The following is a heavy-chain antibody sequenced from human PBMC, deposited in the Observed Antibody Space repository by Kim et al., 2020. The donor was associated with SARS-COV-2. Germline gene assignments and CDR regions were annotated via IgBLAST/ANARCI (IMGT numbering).Heavy chain of an antibody. CDR3: ARAYYDSSGYYYDYYGMDV. CDR1: GYTFTGYY. Sequence: ASVKVSCKASGYTFTGYYMHWVRQAPGQGLEWMGRINPNSGGTNYAQKFQGRVTMTRDTSISTAYMELSRLRSDDTVVYYCARAYYDSSGYYYDYYGMDVWGQGTTVTVSS. J-gene: IGHJ6*02. CDR2: INPNSGGT. V-gene: IGHV1-2*05. D-gene: IGHD3-22*01.